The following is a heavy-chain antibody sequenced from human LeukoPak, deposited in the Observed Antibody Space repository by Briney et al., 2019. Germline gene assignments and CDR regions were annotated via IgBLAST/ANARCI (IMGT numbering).Heavy chain of an antibody. J-gene: IGHJ6*04. CDR1: GGSFSGYY. CDR3: ARGLGGSRAGTFDI. Sequence: SETLSLTCAVYGGSFSGYYWSWIRQPPGKGLEWIGEINHSGSTNYNPSLKSRVTISVDTSKNQFSLKLSSVTAADTAVYYCARGLGGSRAGTFDIWGKGTTVTVSS. CDR2: INHSGST. V-gene: IGHV4-34*01. D-gene: IGHD1-14*01.